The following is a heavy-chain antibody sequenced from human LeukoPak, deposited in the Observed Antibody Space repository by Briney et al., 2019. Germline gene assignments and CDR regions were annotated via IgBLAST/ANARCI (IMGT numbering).Heavy chain of an antibody. CDR2: IIPIFGTA. CDR1: GGTFSSYA. Sequence: ASVKVSCKASGGTFSSYAISWVRQAPGQGLEWMGGIIPIFGTANYAQKFQGRVTITADESTSTAYMELSSLRSEDTAVYYCAREWIQLWTHYYYYYGMDVWGQGTTVTDSS. CDR3: AREWIQLWTHYYYYYGMDV. V-gene: IGHV1-69*13. D-gene: IGHD5-18*01. J-gene: IGHJ6*02.